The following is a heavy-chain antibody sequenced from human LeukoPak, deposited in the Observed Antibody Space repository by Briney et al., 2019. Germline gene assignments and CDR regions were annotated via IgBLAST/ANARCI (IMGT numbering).Heavy chain of an antibody. CDR1: GYSISSGYY. V-gene: IGHV4-38-2*01. CDR2: IYHSGST. Sequence: SETLSLTCAVSGYSISSGYYWGWIRQPPGKGLEWIGSIYHSGSTYYNPSLKSPVTISVDTSKNQFSLKLSSVTAADTAVYYCARGVVVISSGDYWGQGTLVTVSS. D-gene: IGHD3-22*01. CDR3: ARGVVVISSGDY. J-gene: IGHJ4*02.